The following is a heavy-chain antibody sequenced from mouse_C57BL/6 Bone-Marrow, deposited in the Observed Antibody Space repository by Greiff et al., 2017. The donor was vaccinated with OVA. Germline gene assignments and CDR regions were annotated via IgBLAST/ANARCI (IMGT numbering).Heavy chain of an antibody. CDR2: IYPGNSDT. Sequence: EVHLVESGTVLARPGASVKMSCKTSGYTFTSYWMHWVKQRPGQGLEWIGAIYPGNSDTSYNQKFKGKAKLTAVTSASTAYMELSSLTNEDSAVYYCTRAAQALYYAMDYWGQGTSVTVSS. CDR3: TRAAQALYYAMDY. D-gene: IGHD3-2*02. V-gene: IGHV1-5*01. CDR1: GYTFTSYW. J-gene: IGHJ4*01.